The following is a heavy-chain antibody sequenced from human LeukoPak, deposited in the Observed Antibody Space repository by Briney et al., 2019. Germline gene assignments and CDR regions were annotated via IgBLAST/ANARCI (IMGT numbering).Heavy chain of an antibody. CDR2: VYWDDTK. D-gene: IGHD2-21*02. Sequence: SGPTLVNPTQTLTLTCNFSGFSFTTGGVGVGWIRQPPGKALEWLALVYWDDTKRYSPSLRNRLIVTKDTSRNQVVLTMTNVDLVDTATYYCAHCRSYYYDSGDYLRPFDYWGQGHLVTVSS. J-gene: IGHJ4*02. CDR3: AHCRSYYYDSGDYLRPFDY. CDR1: GFSFTTGGVG. V-gene: IGHV2-5*02.